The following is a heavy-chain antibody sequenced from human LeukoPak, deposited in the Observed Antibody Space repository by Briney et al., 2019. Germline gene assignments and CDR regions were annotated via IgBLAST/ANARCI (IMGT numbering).Heavy chain of an antibody. V-gene: IGHV3-23*01. CDR1: GVTLSNYG. J-gene: IGHJ4*02. CDR3: AKRGVVIRVILVGFHKQAYYFDS. Sequence: GGSLRLSCAVSGVTLSNYGMAWVRQAPGKGLEWVAGSSDSGGATNYADSVKGRFTISRDNAKNTLYLQMSSLRAEDTAVYFCAKRGVVIRVILVGFHKQAYYFDSWGQGALVTVSS. CDR2: SSDSGGAT. D-gene: IGHD3-10*01.